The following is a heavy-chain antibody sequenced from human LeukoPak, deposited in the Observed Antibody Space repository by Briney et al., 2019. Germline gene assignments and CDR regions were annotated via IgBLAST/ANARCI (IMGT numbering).Heavy chain of an antibody. CDR3: ARVSSLGDSTCGVFDI. J-gene: IGHJ3*02. Sequence: ASVKVSCKASGYTFTSYGISWVRQAPGQGLEWMGWISAYNGNTNYAQKLQGRVTMTTDTSTSTAYMELRSLRSDDTAVYYCARVSSLGDSTCGVFDIWGQGTMVTVSS. CDR1: GYTFTSYG. V-gene: IGHV1-18*01. CDR2: ISAYNGNT. D-gene: IGHD4-17*01.